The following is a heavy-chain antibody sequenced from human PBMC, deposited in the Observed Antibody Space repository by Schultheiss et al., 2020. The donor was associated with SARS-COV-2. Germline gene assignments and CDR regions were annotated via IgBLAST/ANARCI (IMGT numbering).Heavy chain of an antibody. CDR3: ARDTLGRFDY. CDR1: GFTFSSYW. Sequence: GGSLRLSCVDFGFTFSSYWMHWVRQAPGKGLVWVSRINSDGSSTNYAASVKGRFTISRDNAKNSLYLQMNSLRAEDTAVYYCARDTLGRFDYWGQGTLVTVSS. V-gene: IGHV3-74*01. J-gene: IGHJ4*02. CDR2: INSDGSST.